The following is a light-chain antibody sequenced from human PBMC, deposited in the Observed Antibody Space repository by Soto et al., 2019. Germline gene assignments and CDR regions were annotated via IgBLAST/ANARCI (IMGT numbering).Light chain of an antibody. J-gene: IGKJ5*01. V-gene: IGKV3-20*01. CDR2: GAS. CDR1: QSVSSSQ. Sequence: EIVLTQSRGTLSLSPGERTTLSCRSSQSVSSSQLAWYQHKPGQAPRLLMSGASSRASGVPDRFSGSGSGTDFTLTISRLEPEDFAVYYCQQYGSSPPITFGQGTRLEI. CDR3: QQYGSSPPIT.